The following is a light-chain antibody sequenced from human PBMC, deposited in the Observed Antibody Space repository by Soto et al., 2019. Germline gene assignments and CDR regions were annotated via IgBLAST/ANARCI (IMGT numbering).Light chain of an antibody. V-gene: IGKV3-15*01. CDR1: QSVSSS. Sequence: EIVMTQSPATLSVSPGERDSLSCRASQSVSSSLAWYQQKPGQTPRLLIYATSTRATGIAARFSGSGSGTDFTLAVGSPQSEDFAVYYCQHYNNWPLTCHGGTKVEIK. CDR2: ATS. CDR3: QHYNNWPLT. J-gene: IGKJ4*01.